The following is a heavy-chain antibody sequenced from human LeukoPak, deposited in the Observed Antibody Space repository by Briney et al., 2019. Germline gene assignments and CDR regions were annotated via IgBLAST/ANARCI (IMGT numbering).Heavy chain of an antibody. CDR1: GGSISSYY. CDR2: IYTSGST. Sequence: SETLSLTCTVSGGSISSYYWSWIRQPAGKGLEWIGRIYTSGSTNYNPSLKSRVTMSVDTSKNQFSLKLSSVTAADTAVYYCARELGAMGYYNWFDPWGQGTLVTVSS. D-gene: IGHD1-26*01. V-gene: IGHV4-4*07. J-gene: IGHJ5*02. CDR3: ARELGAMGYYNWFDP.